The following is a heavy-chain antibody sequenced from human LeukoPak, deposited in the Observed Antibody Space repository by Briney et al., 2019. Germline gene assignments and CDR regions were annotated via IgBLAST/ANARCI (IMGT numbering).Heavy chain of an antibody. CDR2: XXXXXST. V-gene: IGHV4-59*11. J-gene: IGHJ4*02. CDR1: GVSLSTHH. CDR3: ARRFRVLYCSSTSCYKGPFDY. D-gene: IGHD2-2*02. Sequence: SETLSLTCVVSGVSLSTHHWSWIRQSPGRGLXXXXXXXXXXSTNYNPXLKSRVTISVDTSKNQFSLMLSSVTAADTAVYYCARRFRVLYCSSTSCYKGPFDYWGQGTLVTVSS.